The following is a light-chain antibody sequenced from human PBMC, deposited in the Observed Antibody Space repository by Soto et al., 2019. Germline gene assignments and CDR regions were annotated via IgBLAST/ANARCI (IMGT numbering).Light chain of an antibody. CDR1: EDIKNF. V-gene: IGKV1-33*01. CDR2: DAS. CDR3: QQYDNLSVT. J-gene: IGKJ4*01. Sequence: DVPMTQSPASLAASIGDKVTITCQAGEDIKNFLNWYQHKPGEVPKLLIYDASSLEAGVSTRFSGSGLGTDFTLTISSLQADDAATYYCQQYDNLSVTFGGGTKVEIK.